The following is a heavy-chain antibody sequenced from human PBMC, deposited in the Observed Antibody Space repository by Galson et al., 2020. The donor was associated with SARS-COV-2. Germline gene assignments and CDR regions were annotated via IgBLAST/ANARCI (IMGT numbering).Heavy chain of an antibody. Sequence: GGSLRLSCAASGFTFRNYAMSWVRQAPGKGLEWVSVISDNGDNINYADSVKGRFAISRDNSKNTVFLQMNFLRTEDTALYYCARESFPGNIADAFDIWGQGTMVIASS. J-gene: IGHJ3*02. CDR2: ISDNGDNI. D-gene: IGHD6-13*01. CDR3: ARESFPGNIADAFDI. CDR1: GFTFRNYA. V-gene: IGHV3-23*01.